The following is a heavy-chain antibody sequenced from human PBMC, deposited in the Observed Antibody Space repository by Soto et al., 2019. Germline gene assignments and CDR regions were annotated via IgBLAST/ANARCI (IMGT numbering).Heavy chain of an antibody. Sequence: ASVKVSCKASGYTFTGYYMHWVRQAPGQGLEWMGWINPNSGGTNYAQKFQGRVTMTRDTSISTAYMELSRLRSDDTAVYYCARESIFGVVITDYWGQGTLVTVSS. CDR2: INPNSGGT. CDR1: GYTFTGYY. CDR3: ARESIFGVVITDY. V-gene: IGHV1-2*02. J-gene: IGHJ4*02. D-gene: IGHD3-3*01.